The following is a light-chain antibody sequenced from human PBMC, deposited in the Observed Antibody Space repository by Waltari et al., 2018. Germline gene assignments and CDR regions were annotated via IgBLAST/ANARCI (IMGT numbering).Light chain of an antibody. CDR2: DVT. V-gene: IGLV2-11*01. J-gene: IGLJ3*02. CDR3: CSYAGSITFWV. CDR1: SSDVGGYNY. Sequence: QSALTQPRSVSGSPGQSVTISCTGTSSDVGGYNYVSWYQQHPGKAPKLIIYDVTKRPSGVPDRFSASKSDNTASLTISGLQAEDEADYYCCSYAGSITFWVFGGGTKLTVL.